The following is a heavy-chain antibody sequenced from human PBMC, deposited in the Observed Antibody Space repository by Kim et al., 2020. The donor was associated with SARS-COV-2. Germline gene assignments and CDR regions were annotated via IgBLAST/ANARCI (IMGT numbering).Heavy chain of an antibody. V-gene: IGHV3-23*01. CDR1: GFTFSSYA. Sequence: GGSLRLSCAASGFTFSSYAMSWVRQAPGKGLEWVSAISGSGGSTYYADSVKGRFTISRDNSKNTLYLQMNSLRAEDTAVYYCAKVWKRITMVQGVILRGWFDPWGQGTLVTVSS. D-gene: IGHD3-10*01. CDR2: ISGSGGST. J-gene: IGHJ5*02. CDR3: AKVWKRITMVQGVILRGWFDP.